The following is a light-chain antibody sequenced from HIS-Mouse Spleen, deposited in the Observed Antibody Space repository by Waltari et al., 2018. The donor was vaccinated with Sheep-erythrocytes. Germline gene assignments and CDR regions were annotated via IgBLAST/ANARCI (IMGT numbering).Light chain of an antibody. J-gene: IGLJ1*01. Sequence: QSALTQPRSVSGSPGQSVTISCTGTSSDVGGSHYVSWYQQHPGKAPKLMIYDVSKRPSGVPDRFSGSKSGNTASLTISGLQAEDEADYYCCSYAGSYNHVFATGTKVTVL. CDR2: DVS. CDR1: SSDVGGSHY. V-gene: IGLV2-11*01. CDR3: CSYAGSYNHV.